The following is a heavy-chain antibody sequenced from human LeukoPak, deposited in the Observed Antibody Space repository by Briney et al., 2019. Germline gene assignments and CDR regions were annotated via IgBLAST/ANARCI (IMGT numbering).Heavy chain of an antibody. CDR3: VVRQGGSYSGESDY. J-gene: IGHJ4*02. CDR2: IMSDGTT. V-gene: IGHV3-74*01. D-gene: IGHD3-10*01. CDR1: GFTFSSYW. Sequence: PRGSLRLSCAASGFTFSSYWMHWVRQAPGKGLMWVSRIMSDGTTNYADSVRGRFTISRDNAKNTLYLQMNSLRAEDTAVYYRVVRQGGSYSGESDYWGQGTLVTVSS.